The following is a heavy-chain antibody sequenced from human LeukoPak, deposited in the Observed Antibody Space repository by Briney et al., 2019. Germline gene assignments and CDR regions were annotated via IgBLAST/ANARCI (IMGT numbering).Heavy chain of an antibody. CDR3: ASIQLVQPYGMDV. D-gene: IGHD6-6*01. V-gene: IGHV3-30*03. CDR1: GFTFSSYG. CDR2: ISYDGSNK. Sequence: GGSLRLSCAASGFTFSSYGMHWVRQAPGKGLEWVAVISYDGSNKYYADSVKGRFTISRDNSKNTLYLQMNSLRAEDTAVYYCASIQLVQPYGMDVWGQGTTVTVSS. J-gene: IGHJ6*02.